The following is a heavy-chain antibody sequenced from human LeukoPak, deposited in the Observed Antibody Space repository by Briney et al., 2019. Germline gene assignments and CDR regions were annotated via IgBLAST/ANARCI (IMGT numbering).Heavy chain of an antibody. V-gene: IGHV7-4-1*02. Sequence: ASVRVSCKASGGTFSSYAMNWVRQAPGQGLEWMGWINTNTGNPTYAQGFTGRFVFSLDTSVSTAYLQISSLKAEDTAVYYCARDQYGIAAAVGYYGMDVWGQGTTVTVSS. CDR2: INTNTGNP. CDR1: GGTFSSYA. J-gene: IGHJ6*02. D-gene: IGHD6-13*01. CDR3: ARDQYGIAAAVGYYGMDV.